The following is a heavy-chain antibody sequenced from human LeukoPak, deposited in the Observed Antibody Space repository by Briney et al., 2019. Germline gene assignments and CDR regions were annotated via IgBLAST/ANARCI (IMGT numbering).Heavy chain of an antibody. D-gene: IGHD3-22*01. V-gene: IGHV1-46*01. J-gene: IGHJ1*01. CDR3: ARGTHSGYYGEYFQH. CDR1: GYTFTSYY. Sequence: ASVKVSCKASGYTFTSYYMHWVRQAPGQGLEWMGIINPSGGSTSCAQKFQGRVTMTRDMSTSTVYMELSSLRSEDTAVYYCARGTHSGYYGEYFQHWGQGTLVTVSS. CDR2: INPSGGST.